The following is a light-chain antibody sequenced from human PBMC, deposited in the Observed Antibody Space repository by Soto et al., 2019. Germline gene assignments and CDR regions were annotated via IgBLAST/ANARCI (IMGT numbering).Light chain of an antibody. CDR2: KAS. J-gene: IGKJ2*01. Sequence: DIQMTQSPSTLSASVGETVTITCRASQNINTWLAWYQQKPGKAPKVLISKASSLEGGVPSRFSGSGSGTVFTITISSLQPDDFATYYCQQYNSNLYTFGQGTKLEIK. CDR1: QNINTW. V-gene: IGKV1-5*03. CDR3: QQYNSNLYT.